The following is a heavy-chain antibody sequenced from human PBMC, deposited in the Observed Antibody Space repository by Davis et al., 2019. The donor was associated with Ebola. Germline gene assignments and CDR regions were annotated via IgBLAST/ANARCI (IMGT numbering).Heavy chain of an antibody. Sequence: PSETLSLTCTVSGGSISSSSYYWGWIRQPPGKGLEWIGSIYYSGSTYYNPSLKSRVTISVDTSKNQFSLKLSSVTAADTAVYYCAEDYDSSGLFDYWGQGTLVTVSS. CDR2: IYYSGST. CDR3: AEDYDSSGLFDY. J-gene: IGHJ4*02. D-gene: IGHD3-22*01. V-gene: IGHV4-39*01. CDR1: GGSISSSSYY.